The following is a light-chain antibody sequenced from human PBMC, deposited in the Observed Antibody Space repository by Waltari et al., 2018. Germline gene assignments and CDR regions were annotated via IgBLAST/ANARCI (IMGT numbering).Light chain of an antibody. CDR1: QSVSSN. CDR3: QQYNNWPLT. V-gene: IGKV3-15*01. Sequence: EIVMTQSPATLSVSLGESATLSCRASQSVSSNLALYQQKPGQAPRLLIYGASTRATGIPARFSGSGSGTEFTLTISSMQSEDFAVYYCQQYNNWPLTFGGGTKVEIK. CDR2: GAS. J-gene: IGKJ4*01.